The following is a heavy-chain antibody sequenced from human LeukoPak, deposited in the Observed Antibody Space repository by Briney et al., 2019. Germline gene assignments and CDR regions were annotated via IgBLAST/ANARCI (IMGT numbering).Heavy chain of an antibody. V-gene: IGHV1-69*04. Sequence: ASVKVSCKASGGTFSSYAISWVRQAPGQGLEWMGRIIPILGIANYAQKFQGRVTITADKSTSTAYMELSSLRSDDTAVYYCARDFDSSGQCDYWGQGTLVTVSS. CDR3: ARDFDSSGQCDY. CDR2: IIPILGIA. D-gene: IGHD3-22*01. CDR1: GGTFSSYA. J-gene: IGHJ4*02.